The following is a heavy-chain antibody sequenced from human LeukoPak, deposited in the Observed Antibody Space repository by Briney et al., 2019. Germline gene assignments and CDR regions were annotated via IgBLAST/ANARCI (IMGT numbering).Heavy chain of an antibody. Sequence: GESLKISCEGSGYSFSYYWIGWVRQMPGKGLEWMGIIYPCDYETRYSPSFQGLVTIAVDKSISTAYLQWRSLKASDTAMYYCASPPGYCGNDCSFDLWGQGTVVSVFS. CDR1: GYSFSYYW. CDR3: ASPPGYCGNDCSFDL. D-gene: IGHD2-21*02. CDR2: IYPCDYET. J-gene: IGHJ4*02. V-gene: IGHV5-51*01.